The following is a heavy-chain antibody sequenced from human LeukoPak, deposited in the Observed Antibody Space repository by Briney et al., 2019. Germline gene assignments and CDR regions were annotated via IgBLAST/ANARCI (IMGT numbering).Heavy chain of an antibody. Sequence: GGSLRLSCAASGFTFGRYAMHWVRQAPGKGLEWVAVISDDGTFTLYGDSVRGRFTISRDNAKNSLYLQMNSLRAEDMALYYCAKATGTRYCSSTSCQDAFDIWGQGTMVTVSS. CDR2: ISDDGTFT. CDR1: GFTFGRYA. J-gene: IGHJ3*02. CDR3: AKATGTRYCSSTSCQDAFDI. V-gene: IGHV3-30-3*01. D-gene: IGHD2-2*01.